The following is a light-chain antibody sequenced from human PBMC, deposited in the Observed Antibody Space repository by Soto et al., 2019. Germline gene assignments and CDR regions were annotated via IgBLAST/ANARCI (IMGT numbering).Light chain of an antibody. CDR1: SSDVGAFNY. Sequence: QSALTQPPSASGSPGQSITISCTGTSSDVGAFNYVSWYQQHPGKAPKLMIFEINKRPSGVPDRFSGSKSGHTASLTVSGLQTEDEADYYCSSYAGSNIYVFGSGTKVTVL. CDR2: EIN. V-gene: IGLV2-8*01. CDR3: SSYAGSNIYV. J-gene: IGLJ1*01.